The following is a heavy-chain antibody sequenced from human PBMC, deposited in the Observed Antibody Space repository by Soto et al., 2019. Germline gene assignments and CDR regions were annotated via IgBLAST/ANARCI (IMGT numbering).Heavy chain of an antibody. J-gene: IGHJ3*01. Sequence: GGSLRLSCAASGFTFTTFWMTWVRQAPGNRLEWVANMNADGSARGYVDSVKGRFTISRDNAKNSLYLQMNSLRVEDTAVYYCVRDPRFGASDVWGPGTMVTVSS. CDR1: GFTFTTFW. CDR2: MNADGSAR. CDR3: VRDPRFGASDV. V-gene: IGHV3-7*01. D-gene: IGHD3-3*01.